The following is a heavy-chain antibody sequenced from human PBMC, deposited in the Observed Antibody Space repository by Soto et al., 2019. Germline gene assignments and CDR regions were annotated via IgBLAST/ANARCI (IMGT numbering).Heavy chain of an antibody. V-gene: IGHV3-9*01. Sequence: DVQLVESGGGLVQPGRSLRLSCAASGFSFEEYAMHWVRQSPGKGLEWVAGIGWDSESLAYADPVKGRFTISRENTKNSLYLEMKSLRSEHRALYYCAKVVTFVGNMEDTVAFDSWGQGTLVVVSS. CDR2: IGWDSESL. J-gene: IGHJ4*02. D-gene: IGHD5-18*01. CDR1: GFSFEEYA. CDR3: AKVVTFVGNMEDTVAFDS.